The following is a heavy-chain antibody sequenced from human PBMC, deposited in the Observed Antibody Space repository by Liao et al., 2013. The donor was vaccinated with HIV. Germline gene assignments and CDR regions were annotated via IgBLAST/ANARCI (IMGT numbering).Heavy chain of an antibody. CDR2: IYYSGST. Sequence: QVQVQESGPVLVEPSGTLSLTCIVSGGSISGDDFYWSWIRQPPGKGLEWVGYIYYSGSTYYKPSLKSRLSLSVDTSKKYLSLKLTSVTAADTAVYFCARELRGVTYYMDVWGKGTTVTVSS. CDR1: GGSISGDDFY. J-gene: IGHJ6*03. D-gene: IGHD3-10*01. CDR3: ARELRGVTYYMDV. V-gene: IGHV4-30-4*01.